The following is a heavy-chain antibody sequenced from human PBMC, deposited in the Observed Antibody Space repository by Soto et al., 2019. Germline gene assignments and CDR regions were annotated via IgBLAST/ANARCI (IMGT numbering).Heavy chain of an antibody. CDR1: GYTFTSYY. CDR2: INPSGGST. D-gene: IGHD4-4*01. CDR3: ARDIRNTVTQRPEYFQH. J-gene: IGHJ1*01. V-gene: IGHV1-46*03. Sequence: ASVKVSCKASGYTFTSYYMHWVRQAPGQGLEWMGIINPSGGSTSYAQKFQGRVTMTRDTSTSTVYMELSSLRSEDTAVYYCARDIRNTVTQRPEYFQHWGQGTLVTVSS.